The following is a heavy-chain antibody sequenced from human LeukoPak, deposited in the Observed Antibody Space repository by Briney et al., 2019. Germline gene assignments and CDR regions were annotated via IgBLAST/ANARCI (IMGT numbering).Heavy chain of an antibody. V-gene: IGHV3-74*01. CDR3: ARGDGNFWGFPY. J-gene: IGHJ4*02. D-gene: IGHD5-24*01. CDR1: GFTYSSYW. CDR2: ISPDGRTT. Sequence: GGSLRLSCATSGFTYSSYWMHWVRQDPGKGLLWVSRISPDGRTTNYADSVEGRFTISRDNAKNTQFLQMNSLRAEDTAVYYCARGDGNFWGFPYWGQGTLVTVSS.